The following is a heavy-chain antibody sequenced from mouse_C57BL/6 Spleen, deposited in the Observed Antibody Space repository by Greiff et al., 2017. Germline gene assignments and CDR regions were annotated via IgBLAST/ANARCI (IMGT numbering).Heavy chain of an antibody. CDR1: GYTFTSYD. CDR3: ARFNYYGSSSAWFAY. V-gene: IGHV1-85*01. CDR2: IYPRDGST. Sequence: QVQLKQSGPELVKPGASVKLSCKASGYTFTSYDINWVKQRPGQGLEWIGWIYPRDGSTKYNEKFKGKATLTVDTSSSTAYMELHSLTSEDSAVYFCARFNYYGSSSAWFAYWGQGTLVTVSA. J-gene: IGHJ3*01. D-gene: IGHD1-1*01.